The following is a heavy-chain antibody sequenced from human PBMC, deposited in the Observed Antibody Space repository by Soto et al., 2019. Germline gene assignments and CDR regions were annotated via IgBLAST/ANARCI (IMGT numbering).Heavy chain of an antibody. CDR1: GFTFSCYG. J-gene: IGHJ5*02. CDR3: ARPNSSGWYPPFDP. D-gene: IGHD6-19*01. Sequence: QVQLVESGGGVVQPGRSLRLSCVASGFTFSCYGMHWVRQAPGKGLEWVAVISSDGSNKYDADSVKGRFTISRDNSKITVYLQKNSLRAEETSVYYCARPNSSGWYPPFDPWGQGTLVTVSS. V-gene: IGHV3-30*03. CDR2: ISSDGSNK.